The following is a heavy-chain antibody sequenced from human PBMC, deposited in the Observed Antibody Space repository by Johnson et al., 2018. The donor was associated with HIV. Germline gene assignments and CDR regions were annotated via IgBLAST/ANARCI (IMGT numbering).Heavy chain of an antibody. D-gene: IGHD6-6*01. CDR3: ARVGDSSSSLGAFDI. J-gene: IGHJ3*02. CDR2: ISYDGSNT. V-gene: IGHV3-30*04. CDR1: GFTFSSYA. Sequence: QVQLVESGGGVVQPGRSLRLSCAASGFTFSSYAMHWVRQAPGKGLEWVAVISYDGSNTYSADSVKGRFTISRDNSKNTLYLQMNSLRAEDTAVYYCARVGDSSSSLGAFDIWGQGTMVTVSS.